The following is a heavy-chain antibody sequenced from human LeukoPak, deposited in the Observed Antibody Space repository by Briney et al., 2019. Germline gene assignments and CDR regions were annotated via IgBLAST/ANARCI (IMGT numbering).Heavy chain of an antibody. CDR2: IYYSGST. J-gene: IGHJ4*02. V-gene: IGHV4-39*07. CDR1: GGSISSSSYY. CDR3: ARSGYSYGFHFDY. D-gene: IGHD5-18*01. Sequence: SETLSLTCTVSGGSISSSSYYWGWIRQPPGKGLEWIGSIYYSGSTYYNPSLKSRVTISVDTSKNQFSLKLSSVTAADTAVYYCARSGYSYGFHFDYWGQGTLVTVSS.